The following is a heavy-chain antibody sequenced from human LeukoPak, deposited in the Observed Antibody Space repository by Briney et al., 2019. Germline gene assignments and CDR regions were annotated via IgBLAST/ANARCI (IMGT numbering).Heavy chain of an antibody. CDR2: ISSSSSTI. V-gene: IGHV3-48*04. D-gene: IGHD3-22*01. J-gene: IGHJ3*02. CDR1: GFTLSSYS. Sequence: PGGSLRLSCAASGFTLSSYSMNWVRQAPGKGLEWVSYISSSSSTIYYADSVKGRFTISGDNAKNSLYLQMNSLRAEDTAVYYCARDRTYYYDSSGYYYEIMDAFDIWGQGTMVTVSS. CDR3: ARDRTYYYDSSGYYYEIMDAFDI.